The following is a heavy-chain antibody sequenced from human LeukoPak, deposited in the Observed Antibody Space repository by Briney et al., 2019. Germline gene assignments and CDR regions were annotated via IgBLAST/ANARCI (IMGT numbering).Heavy chain of an antibody. CDR3: AGGYSTGEAFDI. Sequence: SETLSLTCTVSGGSINSGSYYWSWIRQPAGKGLEWIGRIYTSGSTNYNPSLKSRVTISVDTSKNQFSLKLSSVTAADTAVYYCAGGYSTGEAFDIWGQGTMVTVSS. V-gene: IGHV4-61*02. CDR1: GGSINSGSYY. D-gene: IGHD2-8*02. CDR2: IYTSGST. J-gene: IGHJ3*02.